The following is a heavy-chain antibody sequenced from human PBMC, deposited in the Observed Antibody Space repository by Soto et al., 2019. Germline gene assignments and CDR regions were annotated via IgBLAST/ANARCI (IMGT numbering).Heavy chain of an antibody. CDR2: ISSSGSTI. J-gene: IGHJ6*02. CDR1: GFTFSDYY. D-gene: IGHD4-17*01. Sequence: PGGSLRLSCAASGFTFSDYYMSWIRQAPGKGLEWVSYISSSGSTIYYADSVKGRFTISRDNAKNSLYLQMNSLRAEDTAVYYCARYRRVTTPYYYYYYGMDVWGQGTTVTVSS. CDR3: ARYRRVTTPYYYYYYGMDV. V-gene: IGHV3-11*01.